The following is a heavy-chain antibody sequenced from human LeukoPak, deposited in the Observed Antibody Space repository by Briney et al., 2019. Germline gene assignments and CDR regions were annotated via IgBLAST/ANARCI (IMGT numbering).Heavy chain of an antibody. V-gene: IGHV3-23*01. CDR1: GFTFSSYA. CDR2: ISGSGGST. J-gene: IGHJ6*03. Sequence: GGSLRLSCAASGFTFSSYAMSWVRQAPGKGLEWVSAISGSGGSTYYADSVKGRFTISRDNSKNTLYLQMNSLRAEDTAVYYCARAPILLWFGRGPYMDVWGKGTTVTVSS. D-gene: IGHD3-10*01. CDR3: ARAPILLWFGRGPYMDV.